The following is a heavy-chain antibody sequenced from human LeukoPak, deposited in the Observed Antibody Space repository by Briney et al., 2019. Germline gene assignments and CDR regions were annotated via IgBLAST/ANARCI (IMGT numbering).Heavy chain of an antibody. Sequence: PGGSLRLSCAASGFTFSSYSMNWVRQAPGKGLEWVSSISSSSSYIYYADSVKGRFTISRDNAKNSLYLRMNSLRAEDTAVYYCAGRSAIAARRIFDPWGQGTLVTVSS. CDR3: AGRSAIAARRIFDP. CDR2: ISSSSSYI. CDR1: GFTFSSYS. D-gene: IGHD6-6*01. V-gene: IGHV3-21*01. J-gene: IGHJ5*02.